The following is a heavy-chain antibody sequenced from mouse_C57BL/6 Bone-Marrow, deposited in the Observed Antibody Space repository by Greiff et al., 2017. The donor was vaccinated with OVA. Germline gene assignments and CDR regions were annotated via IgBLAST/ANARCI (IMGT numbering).Heavy chain of an antibody. D-gene: IGHD2-4*01. Sequence: EVKVVESGGGLVKPGGSLKLSCAASGFTFSDYGMHWVSQAPEKGLEWVAYISSGSSTIYYADTVTGRFTISRDNARNTLFQQMTRLRSEDTAKYYCARSDYDYFDYWGQGTTLTVSS. CDR1: GFTFSDYG. J-gene: IGHJ2*01. CDR2: ISSGSSTI. V-gene: IGHV5-17*01. CDR3: ARSDYDYFDY.